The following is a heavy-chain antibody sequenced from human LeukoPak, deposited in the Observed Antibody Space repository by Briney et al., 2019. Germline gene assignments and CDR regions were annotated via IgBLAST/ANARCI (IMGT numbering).Heavy chain of an antibody. D-gene: IGHD5-12*01. J-gene: IGHJ4*02. CDR2: ISSSSSYI. Sequence: GGSLRLSCAASGFTFSSYSMNWVRQAPGKGLEWVSSISSSSSYIYYADSVKGRFTISRDYAKNSLYLQMNSLRAEDTAVYYCAREGGATNDYWGQGTLVTVSS. V-gene: IGHV3-21*01. CDR3: AREGGATNDY. CDR1: GFTFSSYS.